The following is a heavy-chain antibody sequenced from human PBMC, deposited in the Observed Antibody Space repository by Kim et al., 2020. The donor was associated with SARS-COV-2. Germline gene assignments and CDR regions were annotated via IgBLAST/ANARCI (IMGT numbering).Heavy chain of an antibody. CDR1: GYTFTSYG. CDR3: ARDPGYYGSGSYYFSFDY. J-gene: IGHJ4*02. D-gene: IGHD3-10*01. CDR2: ISAYNGNT. V-gene: IGHV1-18*01. Sequence: ASVKVSCKASGYTFTSYGISWVRQAPGQGLEGMGWISAYNGNTNYAQKLQGRVTMTTDTSTSTAYMELRSLRSDDTAVYYCARDPGYYGSGSYYFSFDYWGQGTLVTVSS.